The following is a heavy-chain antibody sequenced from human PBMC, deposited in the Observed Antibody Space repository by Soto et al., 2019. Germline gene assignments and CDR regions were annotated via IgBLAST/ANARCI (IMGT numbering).Heavy chain of an antibody. D-gene: IGHD1-26*01. V-gene: IGHV4-59*01. CDR2: ISYGGST. CDR3: VRRSQKDDS. J-gene: IGHJ4*02. CDR1: GTSISNYY. Sequence: SETLSPTCNVSGTSISNYYSSWIRQPPGKGLEGSGDISYGGSTNYNPSLKSRPTISVLTTKNQFCLTRTSVTAADTAVYSCVRRSQKDDSWGQGTLVTVSS.